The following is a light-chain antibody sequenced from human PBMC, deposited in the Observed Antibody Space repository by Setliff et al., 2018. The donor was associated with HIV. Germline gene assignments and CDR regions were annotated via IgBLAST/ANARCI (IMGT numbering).Light chain of an antibody. CDR3: CSYAGSNTVV. V-gene: IGLV2-11*01. J-gene: IGLJ2*01. CDR2: DVS. Sequence: QSVLTQPRSVSGSPGQSVTISCTGTSSDVGGYNYVSWYQHHPGKAPKVMIYDVSKRPSGVPDRFSGSKSGNTASLTISGLQAEDEADYSCCSYAGSNTVVFGGGTKVTV. CDR1: SSDVGGYNY.